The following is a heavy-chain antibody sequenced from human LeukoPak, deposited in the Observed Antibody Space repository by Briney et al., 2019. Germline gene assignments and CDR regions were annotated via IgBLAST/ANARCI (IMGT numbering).Heavy chain of an antibody. V-gene: IGHV1-46*01. Sequence: APVKVSCKASGYTFTSCYIYWMRQAPGQGLEWLGIVNPSGGSTSYAQKFQGRVTMTRDMSTSTVYMELSSLRSEDTAVYYCARGPEGSGYYYAYWGQGTLVTVSS. CDR2: VNPSGGST. CDR1: GYTFTSCY. CDR3: ARGPEGSGYYYAY. D-gene: IGHD3-22*01. J-gene: IGHJ4*02.